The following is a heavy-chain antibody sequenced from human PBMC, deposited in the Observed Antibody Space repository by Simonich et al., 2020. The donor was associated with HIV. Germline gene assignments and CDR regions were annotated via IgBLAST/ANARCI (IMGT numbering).Heavy chain of an antibody. V-gene: IGHV3-33*01. D-gene: IGHD6-19*01. CDR2: IWYDGSNK. Sequence: QVQLVESGGGVVQPGRSLRLSCAASGFTFSSYGMHWVRQAPGKGLGWVEVIWYDGSNKYYADAVKGRFTISRDNSKNTLYLQMNSLRAEDTAVYYCARESIAVAGTYFDYWGQGTLVTVSS. CDR3: ARESIAVAGTYFDY. J-gene: IGHJ4*02. CDR1: GFTFSSYG.